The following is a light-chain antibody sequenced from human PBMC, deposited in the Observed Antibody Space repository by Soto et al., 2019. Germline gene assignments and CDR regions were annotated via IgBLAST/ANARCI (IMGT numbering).Light chain of an antibody. CDR3: QQRSNWPLT. Sequence: EIVLTKSPATRPLSPGERATLSCRASQSVSSYLAWYQQKPGQAPRLLIYDASNRATGIPARFSGSGSGTDFTLTISSLEPEDFAVYYCQQRSNWPLTFGGGTKVDIK. CDR1: QSVSSY. V-gene: IGKV3-11*01. CDR2: DAS. J-gene: IGKJ4*01.